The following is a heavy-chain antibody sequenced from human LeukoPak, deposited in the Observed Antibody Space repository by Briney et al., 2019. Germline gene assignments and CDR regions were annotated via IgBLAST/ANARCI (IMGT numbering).Heavy chain of an antibody. D-gene: IGHD3-9*01. Sequence: SVKVSCKASGGTFSSYAISWVRQAPGQGLEWMGGIIPIFGTANYAQKFQGRVTITADESTSTAYMELSSLRSEDTAVYYCAVGRYFDWLLSSYYFDYWGQGTLVTVSS. CDR1: GGTFSSYA. CDR3: AVGRYFDWLLSSYYFDY. J-gene: IGHJ4*02. V-gene: IGHV1-69*13. CDR2: IIPIFGTA.